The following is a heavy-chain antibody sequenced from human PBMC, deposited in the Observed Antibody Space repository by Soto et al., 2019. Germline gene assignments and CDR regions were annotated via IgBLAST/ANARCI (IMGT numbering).Heavy chain of an antibody. V-gene: IGHV4-59*12. Sequence: SETLSLTCTVPGGSISGYYWIWMRQPPGKGLEWIGYIYNSGSTNYNPALKSRVTISVDTSKNQFSLKLSSVTAADTAVYYCARVPDYWGQGTLVTV. CDR1: GGSISGYY. J-gene: IGHJ4*02. CDR3: ARVPDY. CDR2: IYNSGST.